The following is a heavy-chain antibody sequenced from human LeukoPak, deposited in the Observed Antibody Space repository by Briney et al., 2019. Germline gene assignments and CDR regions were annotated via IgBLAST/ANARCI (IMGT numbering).Heavy chain of an antibody. D-gene: IGHD1-26*01. CDR3: AKVLVGLLGIDY. CDR2: ISSGSSTI. V-gene: IGHV3-48*04. CDR1: GFTFSSYS. J-gene: IGHJ4*02. Sequence: PGGSLRLSCAASGFTFSSYSMNWVRQAPGKGLEWVSYISSGSSTIHYADSVKGRFTISRDNAKNSLYLQMNSLRAEDTAVYYCAKVLVGLLGIDYWGQGTLVTVSS.